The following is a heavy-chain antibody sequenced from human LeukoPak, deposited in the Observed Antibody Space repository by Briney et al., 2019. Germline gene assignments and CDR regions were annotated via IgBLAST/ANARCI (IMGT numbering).Heavy chain of an antibody. D-gene: IGHD6-13*01. J-gene: IGHJ4*02. V-gene: IGHV3-9*01. CDR1: GFTFDDYA. CDR2: ISWNSGSI. CDR3: ARDRVAAAVYFFDY. Sequence: GRSLRLSCAASGFTFDDYAMHWVRQAPGKGLEWVSGISWNSGSIGYADSVKGRFTISRDNAKSSPYLQMSSLRAEDTALYYCARDRVAAAVYFFDYWGQGTLVTVSS.